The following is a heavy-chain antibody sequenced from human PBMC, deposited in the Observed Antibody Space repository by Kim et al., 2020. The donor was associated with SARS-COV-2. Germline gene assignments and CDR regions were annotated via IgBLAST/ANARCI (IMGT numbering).Heavy chain of an antibody. CDR3: ARSPPTDGSGSYYIARPLDY. CDR1: GYSFTSYW. Sequence: GESLKISCKGSGYSFTSYWISWVRQMPGKGLEWMGRIDPSDSYTNYSPSFQGHVTISADKSISTAYLQWSSLKASDTAMYYCARSPPTDGSGSYYIARPLDYWGQGTLVTVSS. CDR2: IDPSDSYT. V-gene: IGHV5-10-1*01. D-gene: IGHD3-10*01. J-gene: IGHJ4*02.